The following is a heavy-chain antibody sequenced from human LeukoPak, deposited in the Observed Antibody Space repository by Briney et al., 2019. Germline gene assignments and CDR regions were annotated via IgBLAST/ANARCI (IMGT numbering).Heavy chain of an antibody. J-gene: IGHJ4*02. CDR2: ISGSGGST. V-gene: IGHV3-23*01. D-gene: IGHD3-22*01. Sequence: PGGSLRLSCAASGFTFSSYAMSWVRQAPGKGLEWVSAISGSGGSTYYADSVKGRFTISRDNSKNTLYLQMNSLRAEDTAVYYCAKDRAPSHYYDSSGYEARGQGTLVTVSS. CDR1: GFTFSSYA. CDR3: AKDRAPSHYYDSSGYEA.